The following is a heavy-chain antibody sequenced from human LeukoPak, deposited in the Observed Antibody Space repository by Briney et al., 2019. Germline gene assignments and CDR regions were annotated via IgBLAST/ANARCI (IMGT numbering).Heavy chain of an antibody. Sequence: SETLSLTCAVYGGSFSGYYWSWIRQPPGKGLEWIGEINHSGSTNYNPSLKSRVTISVDTSKNQFSLKLSSVTAADTAVYYCARHKRSQYSSSSPNFDYWGQGTLVTVSS. CDR2: INHSGST. CDR1: GGSFSGYY. J-gene: IGHJ4*02. V-gene: IGHV4-34*01. CDR3: ARHKRSQYSSSSPNFDY. D-gene: IGHD6-6*01.